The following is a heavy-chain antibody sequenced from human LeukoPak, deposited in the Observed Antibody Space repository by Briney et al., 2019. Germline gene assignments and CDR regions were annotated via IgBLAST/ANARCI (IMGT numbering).Heavy chain of an antibody. V-gene: IGHV7-4-1*02. J-gene: IGHJ4*02. CDR1: GYTFSGYG. CDR3: ARDSPYGGSYYPLFDY. CDR2: INTNTGNP. D-gene: IGHD1-26*01. Sequence: ASVKVSCKASGYTFSGYGMNWVRQAPGQGLEWMGRINTNTGNPTYAQGFTGRFAFSLDASVSTAYLQISGLKAEDTAVYYCARDSPYGGSYYPLFDYWGQGALVTVSS.